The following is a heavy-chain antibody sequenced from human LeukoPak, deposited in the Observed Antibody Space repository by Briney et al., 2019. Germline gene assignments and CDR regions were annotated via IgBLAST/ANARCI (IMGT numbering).Heavy chain of an antibody. CDR2: INSDGSST. CDR1: GFTFSSYW. CDR3: ARDVEAAAGTKLDY. J-gene: IGHJ4*02. D-gene: IGHD6-13*01. Sequence: GGSLRLSCAASGFTFSSYWMHWVRQAPGKGLVWVSRINSDGSSTSYADSVKGRFTISRDNAKNTLYLQMNRLRSDDTAVYYCARDVEAAAGTKLDYWGQGTLVTVSS. V-gene: IGHV3-74*01.